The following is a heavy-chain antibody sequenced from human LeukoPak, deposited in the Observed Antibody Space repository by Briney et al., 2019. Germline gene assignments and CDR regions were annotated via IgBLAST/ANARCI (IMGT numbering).Heavy chain of an antibody. CDR1: GYTFSSYS. Sequence: PGGSQRLSCAASGYTFSSYSMNWVRQAPGKGLEWISYILSSSTGMSYADSVKGRFTISRDNAKNSLYLQMSSLRDDDTAVYYCARDPHFAFDYWGRGTLVTVSS. CDR2: ILSSSTGM. V-gene: IGHV3-48*02. CDR3: ARDPHFAFDY. J-gene: IGHJ4*02.